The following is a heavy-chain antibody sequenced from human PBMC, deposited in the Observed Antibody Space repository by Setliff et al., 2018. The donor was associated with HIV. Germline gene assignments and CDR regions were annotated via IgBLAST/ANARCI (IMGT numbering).Heavy chain of an antibody. J-gene: IGHJ6*03. D-gene: IGHD2-21*01. CDR2: INQSGSR. CDR1: GGSFTNYH. Sequence: SETLSLTCAVYGGSFTNYHWTWIRQPPGKGLEWIGEINQSGSRNYNPSLKSRVTISVDTSKNQFSLKLSSVTAADTAMYYCARGRVDIVVTDYLDVWGKGTTVTVSS. CDR3: ARGRVDIVVTDYLDV. V-gene: IGHV4-34*01.